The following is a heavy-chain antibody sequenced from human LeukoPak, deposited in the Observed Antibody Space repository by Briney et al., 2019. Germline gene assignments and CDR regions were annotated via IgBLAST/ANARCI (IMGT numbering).Heavy chain of an antibody. Sequence: PGGSLRLSCAASGFTFSSYWMSWVRQAPGKGLEWVANINQAGSGKYYVDSVKGRFTISRDNAKNSLYLQMNSLRAEDTAVYYCVRHIDGSFDYWGEGTLVTVSS. V-gene: IGHV3-7*01. J-gene: IGHJ4*02. CDR1: GFTFSSYW. D-gene: IGHD2-21*01. CDR2: INQAGSGK. CDR3: VRHIDGSFDY.